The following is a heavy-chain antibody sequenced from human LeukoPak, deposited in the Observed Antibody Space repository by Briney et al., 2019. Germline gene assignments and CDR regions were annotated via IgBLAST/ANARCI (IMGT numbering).Heavy chain of an antibody. CDR1: GGTFSSYA. CDR2: IVPIFGTA. Sequence: SVNVSCKASGGTFSSYAISWVRQAPGQGLEWMGRIVPIFGTANYAQKFQGRVTITTDESTSTAYMELSSLRSEDTAVYYCARGYGDYEERFDPWGQGTLVTVSS. J-gene: IGHJ5*02. V-gene: IGHV1-69*05. CDR3: ARGYGDYEERFDP. D-gene: IGHD4-17*01.